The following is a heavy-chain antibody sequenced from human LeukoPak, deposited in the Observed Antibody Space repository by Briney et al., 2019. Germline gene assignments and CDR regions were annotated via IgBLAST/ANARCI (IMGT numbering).Heavy chain of an antibody. Sequence: GGSLRLSCAASGFTFSSYAMSWVRQAPGKGLEWVSFISWDGGSTYYADSVKGRFTISRDNSRNSLYLQMNSLRTEDSALYYCAKDNSASWPYYLDSWGQGTLVTVSS. D-gene: IGHD6-13*01. CDR2: ISWDGGST. CDR3: AKDNSASWPYYLDS. V-gene: IGHV3-43*01. J-gene: IGHJ4*02. CDR1: GFTFSSYA.